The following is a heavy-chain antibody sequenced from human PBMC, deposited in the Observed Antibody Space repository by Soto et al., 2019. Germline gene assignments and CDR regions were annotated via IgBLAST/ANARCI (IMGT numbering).Heavy chain of an antibody. Sequence: QVQLVQSGAEVKKPGSSVKVSCKASGGTFSSYTISWVRQAPGQGLEWMGRIIPILGIANYAQKFQGGVTITADKSTSPAYRELSSLRSEDTAVYYCARDRAYCGGDCYSPPDYWGQGTLVTVSS. CDR1: GGTFSSYT. CDR2: IIPILGIA. CDR3: ARDRAYCGGDCYSPPDY. V-gene: IGHV1-69*08. J-gene: IGHJ4*02. D-gene: IGHD2-21*02.